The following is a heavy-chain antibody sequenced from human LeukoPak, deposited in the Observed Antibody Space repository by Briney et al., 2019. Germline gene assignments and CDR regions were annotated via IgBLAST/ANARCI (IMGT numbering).Heavy chain of an antibody. Sequence: SETLSLTCTVSGDSISSSSYYWGWVRQPPGKGLEWIGDIYYSGSSYYSPSVKSRVTISLDTSKNQFSLKLRSVTAADTAVYYCARRRYYDSTGFLDWGQGSLVSVSS. V-gene: IGHV4-39*01. CDR2: IYYSGSS. CDR3: ARRRYYDSTGFLD. D-gene: IGHD3-22*01. CDR1: GDSISSSSYY. J-gene: IGHJ1*01.